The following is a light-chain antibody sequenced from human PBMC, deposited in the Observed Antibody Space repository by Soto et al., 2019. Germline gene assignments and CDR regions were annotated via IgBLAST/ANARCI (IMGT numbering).Light chain of an antibody. CDR1: QSVNNN. CDR3: QQYNNWPLT. J-gene: IGKJ4*02. V-gene: IGKV3-15*01. Sequence: EIVMTQSPATLSVSPGERATLSCRASQSVNNNLAWYQQKPGQAPRLLIYGASDRATGIQARFSGSGTGTEFTLTISSLRSEDFAVYYCQQYNNWPLTFGGGTEVEIK. CDR2: GAS.